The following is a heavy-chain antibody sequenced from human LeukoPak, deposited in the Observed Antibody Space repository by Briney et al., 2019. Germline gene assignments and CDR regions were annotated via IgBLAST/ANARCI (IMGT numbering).Heavy chain of an antibody. D-gene: IGHD6-13*01. CDR1: GDSITSYY. Sequence: PSETLSLTCTVSGDSITSYYWSWIRQPPGKGLEWIAYIYYSGRIKYNPSLKSRVTISVDTSKNQFSLKLSSVTAADTAVYYCARGSIAAAGIDYWGQGTLVTVSS. CDR3: ARGSIAAAGIDY. CDR2: IYYSGRI. J-gene: IGHJ4*02. V-gene: IGHV4-59*01.